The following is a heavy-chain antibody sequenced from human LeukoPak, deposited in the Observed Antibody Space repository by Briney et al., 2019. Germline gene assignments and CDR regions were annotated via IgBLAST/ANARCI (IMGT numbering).Heavy chain of an antibody. CDR2: TYYTGSP. CDR1: GDSINSGDSY. D-gene: IGHD1-1*01. J-gene: IGHJ6*03. CDR3: VRESFGNLQVIPSSHYMDV. Sequence: PSQTLSLTYTVSGDSINSGDSYWGWIRQTPGKGLEWLGHTYYTGSPYYSPSLKSRLSILVDKSKNHLYLHLASVTAADTAVYFCVRESFGNLQVIPSSHYMDVWGKGITVIVSS. V-gene: IGHV4-30-4*08.